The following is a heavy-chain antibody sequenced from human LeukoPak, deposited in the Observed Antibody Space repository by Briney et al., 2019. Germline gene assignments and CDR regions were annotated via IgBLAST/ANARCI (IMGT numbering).Heavy chain of an antibody. D-gene: IGHD3-3*02. CDR1: GFTFSSYW. CDR3: AAAFSSWFEP. J-gene: IGHJ5*02. V-gene: IGHV3-74*01. Sequence: PGGSLRLSCAASGFTFSSYWMHWVRQAPGKGLVWVSRINSDESRITYADSAKGRFTISRDNAKNMVYLQMNSLRAEDTAVYYCAAAFSSWFEPWGQGTLVTVSS. CDR2: INSDESRI.